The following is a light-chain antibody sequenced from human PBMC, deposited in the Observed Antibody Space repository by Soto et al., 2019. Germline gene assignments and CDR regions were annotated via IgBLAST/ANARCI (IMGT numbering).Light chain of an antibody. CDR1: SSDVGGYNY. Sequence: QSALTQPASVSGSPGQSITISCTGTSSDVGGYNYVSWYQQHPDKAPKFMIYDVSNRPSGVSNRFSGSKSGNTASLTISGLQAEDEADYYGSSYTTSNTRQIVFGTGTKVTVL. CDR3: SSYTTSNTRQIV. V-gene: IGLV2-14*01. CDR2: DVS. J-gene: IGLJ1*01.